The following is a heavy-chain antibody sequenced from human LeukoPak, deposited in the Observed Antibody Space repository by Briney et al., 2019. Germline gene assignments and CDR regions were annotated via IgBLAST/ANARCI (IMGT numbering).Heavy chain of an antibody. CDR2: IYYSGST. CDR1: GGSISSSSYY. V-gene: IGHV4-39*07. CDR3: AGIVGATYNWFDP. D-gene: IGHD1-26*01. Sequence: PSETLSLTCTVSGGSISSSSYYWGWIRQPPGKGLEWIGSIYYSGSTYYNPSLKSRVTVSVDTSKNQFSLKLSSVTAADTAVYYCAGIVGATYNWFDPWGQGTLVTVSS. J-gene: IGHJ5*02.